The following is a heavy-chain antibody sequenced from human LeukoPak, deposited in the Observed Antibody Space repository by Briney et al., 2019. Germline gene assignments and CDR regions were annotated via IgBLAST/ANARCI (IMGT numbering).Heavy chain of an antibody. CDR2: IYYSGNT. Sequence: SETLSLTCTVSGGSISSYYWSWIRQPPGKGLEWIGSIYYSGNTYYNASLKSRVTISVDTAKNQFSLKLSSVTAADTAVYYCATESISSWLTRPYYFDYWGQGTLVTVSS. CDR3: ATESISSWLTRPYYFDY. CDR1: GGSISSYY. J-gene: IGHJ4*02. D-gene: IGHD6-13*01. V-gene: IGHV4-59*05.